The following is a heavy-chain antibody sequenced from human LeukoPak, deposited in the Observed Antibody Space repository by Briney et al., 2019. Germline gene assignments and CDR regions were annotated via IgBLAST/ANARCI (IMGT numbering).Heavy chain of an antibody. V-gene: IGHV3-23*01. CDR1: GFTFSNYA. D-gene: IGHD1-26*01. J-gene: IGHJ4*02. Sequence: GGSLRLSCAASGFTFSNYAMTWVRQAPGKGLEWVSTIYGSGDGTYYADSVKGRFTISRDNSKNTLYVQMNSLRAEDTAVYYCEIGHARSGSYADYWGQGTLVTVSS. CDR2: IYGSGDGT. CDR3: EIGHARSGSYADY.